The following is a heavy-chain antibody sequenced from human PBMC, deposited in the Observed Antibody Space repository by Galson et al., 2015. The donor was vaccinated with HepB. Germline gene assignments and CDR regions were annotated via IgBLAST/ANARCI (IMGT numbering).Heavy chain of an antibody. CDR3: AKTRSSIVRRGAWFDP. D-gene: IGHD2/OR15-2a*01. CDR2: ISGRGGST. Sequence: SLRLSCAASGFTFSSYAMNWVRQAPGKGLEWVSGISGRGGSTYYADSVKGRVTISRDNSKNTLYLQMKSLRAEDTAVYYCAKTRSSIVRRGAWFDPWGQGTLVTVSS. J-gene: IGHJ5*02. V-gene: IGHV3-23*01. CDR1: GFTFSSYA.